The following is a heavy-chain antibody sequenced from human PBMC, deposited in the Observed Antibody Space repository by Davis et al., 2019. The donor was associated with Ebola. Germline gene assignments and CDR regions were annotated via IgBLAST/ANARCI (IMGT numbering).Heavy chain of an antibody. CDR1: GFTVSSNY. CDR3: AGRTYGSGSF. V-gene: IGHV3-53*01. Sequence: PGGSLRLSCAASGFTVSSNYMTWVRQAPGKGLEWVSIIYSGAGGSTYYADSVKGRFTISRDNSRSTLYLQMNSLRADDTAVYYCAGRTYGSGSFWGQGTPVTVSS. J-gene: IGHJ4*02. CDR2: IYSGAGGST. D-gene: IGHD3-10*01.